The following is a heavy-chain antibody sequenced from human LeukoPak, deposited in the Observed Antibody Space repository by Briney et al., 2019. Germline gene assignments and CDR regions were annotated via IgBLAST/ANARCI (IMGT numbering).Heavy chain of an antibody. CDR2: ISGSGSST. CDR3: ARAEGYYDSSGNDAFDI. CDR1: GFTFSSYA. J-gene: IGHJ3*02. D-gene: IGHD3-22*01. Sequence: PGGSLRLSCAASGFTFSSYAMSWVRQAPGKGLEWVSGISGSGSSTYYADSVKGRFTISRDNSKNTLYLQMNSLRAEDTAVYYCARAEGYYDSSGNDAFDIWGQGTMVTVSS. V-gene: IGHV3-23*01.